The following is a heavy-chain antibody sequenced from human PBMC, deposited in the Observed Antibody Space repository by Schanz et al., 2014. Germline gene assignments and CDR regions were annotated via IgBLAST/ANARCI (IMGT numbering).Heavy chain of an antibody. D-gene: IGHD3-10*01. CDR3: ARDVHYHRSGSDDY. Sequence: QVQLVESGGDVVQPGRSLRLSCAASGFTFSSYGMHWVRQAPGKGLEWVAVIWYDGNNKYYADSVKGRFTISRDNSKNSLYLQMNSLRDDDTAMYYCARDVHYHRSGSDDYWGRGTLVTVSS. CDR1: GFTFSSYG. J-gene: IGHJ4*02. CDR2: IWYDGNNK. V-gene: IGHV3-33*01.